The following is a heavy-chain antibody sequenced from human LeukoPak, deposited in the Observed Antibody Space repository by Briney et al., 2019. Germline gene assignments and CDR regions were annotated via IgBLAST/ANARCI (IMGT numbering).Heavy chain of an antibody. V-gene: IGHV3-30*02. J-gene: IGHJ3*02. CDR1: GFTFSSYG. CDR3: AKGSREWELLDAFDI. Sequence: GGSLRLSCAASGFTFSSYGMHWVRQAAGKGLEWVAFIQSDGSNKYYTDSIKGRFTISRDNSKNTLYLQMNSLRPEDTAVYYCAKGSREWELLDAFDIWGQGTMVTVSS. CDR2: IQSDGSNK. D-gene: IGHD1-26*01.